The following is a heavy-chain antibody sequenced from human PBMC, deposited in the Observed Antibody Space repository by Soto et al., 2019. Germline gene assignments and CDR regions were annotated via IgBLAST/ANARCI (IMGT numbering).Heavy chain of an antibody. CDR3: ARDHGPRGAFDF. D-gene: IGHD3-10*01. CDR2: ISYSGTT. Sequence: QVQLQESGPGLVKPSQTLSLTCTVSGGSISSRGYYWDWIRQHPGEGLEWIGYISYSGTTNYNPSLKSRVTISVDTSNNQLSLKLSSVTAAATAVYYCARDHGPRGAFDFWGQGTMVTVSS. V-gene: IGHV4-31*03. J-gene: IGHJ3*01. CDR1: GGSISSRGYY.